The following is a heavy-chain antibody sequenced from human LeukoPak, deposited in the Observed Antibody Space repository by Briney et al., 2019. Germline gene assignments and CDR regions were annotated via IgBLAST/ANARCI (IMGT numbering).Heavy chain of an antibody. CDR1: GGTIDTSSHF. CDR3: ASTMLDWNDGVYDD. V-gene: IGHV4-39*07. CDR2: IFYSGTT. D-gene: IGHD1-1*01. Sequence: SSETLSLTCSVSGGTIDTSSHFWGWIRQSPGKGLEWIGSIFYSGTTYDNPSLKSRLTISMDTSKDEFYLKLTSVTAADTVVYFCASTMLDWNDGVYDDWGQGILVTVS. J-gene: IGHJ4*02.